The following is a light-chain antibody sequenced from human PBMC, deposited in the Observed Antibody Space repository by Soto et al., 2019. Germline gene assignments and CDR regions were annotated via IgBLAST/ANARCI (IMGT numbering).Light chain of an antibody. J-gene: IGKJ4*01. V-gene: IGKV3-15*01. CDR3: QHYKTWPLA. CDR2: DAY. CDR1: QGVGST. Sequence: EIVMTQSPATLSVSPGERVTLSCRASQGVGSTLAWYRQQPGQAPRLLIYDAYIRATGVPARFSGSGSGTEFTLTISSLQSEDFAVYYCQHYKTWPLAFGGATRVDIK.